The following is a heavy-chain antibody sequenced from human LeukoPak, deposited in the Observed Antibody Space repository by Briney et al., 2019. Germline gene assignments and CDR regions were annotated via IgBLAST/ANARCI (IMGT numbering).Heavy chain of an antibody. CDR1: GYTFTSYG. CDR3: ARDRKWLDY. V-gene: IGHV1-69*04. J-gene: IGHJ4*02. CDR2: IIPILGIA. D-gene: IGHD5-12*01. Sequence: GASVKVSCKASGYTFTSYGISWVRQAPGQGLEWMGRIIPILGIANYAQKFQGRVTITADKSTSTAYMELSSLRSEDMAVYYCARDRKWLDYWGQGTLVTVSS.